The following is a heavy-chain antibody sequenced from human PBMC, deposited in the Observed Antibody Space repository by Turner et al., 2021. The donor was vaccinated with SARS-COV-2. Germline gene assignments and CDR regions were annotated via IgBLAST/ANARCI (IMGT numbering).Heavy chain of an antibody. CDR1: GGSITKNYDY. V-gene: IGHV4-39*01. Sequence: LQLQESAPGLVKPSETLSLTCTVSGGSITKNYDYWGWIRQPPGKGLEWIGSIYYSGNTYYNPSLKSRVTISVDTSKSQFSLKLSSVTAADTAVYYCARLPERYFFDYWGQGALVTVSS. CDR2: IYYSGNT. J-gene: IGHJ4*02. CDR3: ARLPERYFFDY.